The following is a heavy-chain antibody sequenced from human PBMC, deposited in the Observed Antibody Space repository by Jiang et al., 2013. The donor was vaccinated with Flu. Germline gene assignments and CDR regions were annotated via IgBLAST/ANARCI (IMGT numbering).Heavy chain of an antibody. CDR3: ASLGPAAAGSIT. CDR1: GGTFTSLA. V-gene: IGHV1-69*06. D-gene: IGHD6-13*01. CDR2: IIPMFGTA. Sequence: GAEVKKPGSSMRVSCKASGGTFTSLAINWVRQAPGQGLEWMGGIIPMFGTANYAQKFQGRVAITANKSTSTAYMEMSRLTSEDTAAYFCASLGPAAAGSITWGQGTLVTVSS. J-gene: IGHJ4*02.